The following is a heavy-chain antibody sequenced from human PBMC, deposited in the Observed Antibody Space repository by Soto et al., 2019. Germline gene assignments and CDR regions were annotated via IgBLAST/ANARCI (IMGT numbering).Heavy chain of an antibody. Sequence: SETLSLTCTVSGGSISSYYWSWIRQPPGKGLGWIGYIYYSGSTNYNPSLKSRVTISVDTSKNQFSLKLSSVTAADTAVYYCARASTGPFDYWGQGTLVTVSS. CDR1: GGSISSYY. CDR3: ARASTGPFDY. V-gene: IGHV4-59*08. J-gene: IGHJ4*02. CDR2: IYYSGST. D-gene: IGHD4-17*01.